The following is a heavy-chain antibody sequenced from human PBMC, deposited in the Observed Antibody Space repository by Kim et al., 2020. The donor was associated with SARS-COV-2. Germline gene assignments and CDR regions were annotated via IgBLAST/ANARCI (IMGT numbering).Heavy chain of an antibody. CDR1: GGTFSSYA. CDR2: IIPIFGTA. D-gene: IGHD3-10*01. J-gene: IGHJ5*02. CDR3: ARRTGPYGSGRPDNWFDP. Sequence: SVKVSCKASGGTFSSYAISWVRQAPGQGLEWMGGIIPIFGTANYAQKFQGRVTITADESTSTAYMELSSLRSEDTAVYYCARRTGPYGSGRPDNWFDPWGQGTLVTVSS. V-gene: IGHV1-69*13.